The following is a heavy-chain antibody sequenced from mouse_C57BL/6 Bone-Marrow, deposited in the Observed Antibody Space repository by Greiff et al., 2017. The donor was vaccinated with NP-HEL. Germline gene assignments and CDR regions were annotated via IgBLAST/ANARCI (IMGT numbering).Heavy chain of an antibody. J-gene: IGHJ1*03. D-gene: IGHD1-1*01. CDR1: GYAFSSYW. CDR3: ARCDYYGSSYWYFDV. CDR2: IYPGDGDT. V-gene: IGHV1-80*01. Sequence: VKLQESGAELVKPGASVKISCKASGYAFSSYWMNWVKQRPGKGLEWIGQIYPGDGDTNYNGKFKGKATLTADKSSSTAYMQLSSLTSEDSAVYFCARCDYYGSSYWYFDVWGTGTTVTVSS.